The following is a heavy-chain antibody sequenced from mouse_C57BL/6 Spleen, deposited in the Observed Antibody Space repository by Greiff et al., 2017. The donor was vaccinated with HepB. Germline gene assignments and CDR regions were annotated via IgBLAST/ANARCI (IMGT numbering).Heavy chain of an antibody. Sequence: EVKLMESEGGLVQPGSSMKLSCTASGFTFSDYYMAWVRQVPEKGLEWVANINYDGSSTYYLDSLKSRFIISRDNAKNILYLQMSSLKSEDTATYYCARGPLLFPFDYWGQGTTLTVSS. CDR2: INYDGSST. J-gene: IGHJ2*01. D-gene: IGHD2-1*01. CDR1: GFTFSDYY. CDR3: ARGPLLFPFDY. V-gene: IGHV5-16*01.